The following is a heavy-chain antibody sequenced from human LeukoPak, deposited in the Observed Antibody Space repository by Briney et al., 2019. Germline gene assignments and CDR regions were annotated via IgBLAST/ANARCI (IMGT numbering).Heavy chain of an antibody. CDR1: GGSISSYY. V-gene: IGHV4-59*01. D-gene: IGHD4-23*01. CDR3: ARGGGNSFDY. Sequence: SETLSLTCTVSGGSISSYYWSWIRQPPGKGLKWIGYIYYSGSTKYNPSLKSRVTISVDTSKNQFSLKLSSVTAADTAVYYCARGGGNSFDYWGQGTLVTVSS. CDR2: IYYSGST. J-gene: IGHJ4*02.